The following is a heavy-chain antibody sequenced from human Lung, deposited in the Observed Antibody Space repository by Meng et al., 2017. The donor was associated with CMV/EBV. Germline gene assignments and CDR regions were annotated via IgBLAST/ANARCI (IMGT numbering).Heavy chain of an antibody. CDR2: ISPYDGNT. D-gene: IGHD2-2*01. CDR3: ARERGYCGTTSCSYYFDY. J-gene: IGHJ4*02. CDR1: GYTFTSYG. V-gene: IGHV1-18*01. Sequence: ASXXVSCKASGYTFTSYGIIWVRQAPGQGLEWMGWISPYDGNTNYAQTLQDRVTMTTDTPTSTAYMELRSLRSDDTAVYFCARERGYCGTTSCSYYFDYWGQGXLVTVSS.